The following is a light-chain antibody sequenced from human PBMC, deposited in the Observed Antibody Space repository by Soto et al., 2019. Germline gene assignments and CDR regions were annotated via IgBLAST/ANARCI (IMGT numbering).Light chain of an antibody. V-gene: IGKV4-1*01. CDR3: QQYYTTWT. J-gene: IGKJ1*01. CDR1: QSVLYSSNNKNY. Sequence: DIVMTQAPDSLAVSLGERATINCKSSQSVLYSSNNKNYLTWFQQKPGQPPKLLIYWASTRESGVPDRFSGSASRTDFPLTISSLQAEHVAVYYCQQYYTTWTFGQGTKVEIK. CDR2: WAS.